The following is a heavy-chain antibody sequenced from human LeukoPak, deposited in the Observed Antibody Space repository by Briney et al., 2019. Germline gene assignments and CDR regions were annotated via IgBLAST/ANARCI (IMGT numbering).Heavy chain of an antibody. CDR2: ISGSGGST. J-gene: IGHJ3*02. V-gene: IGHV3-23*01. Sequence: PGGSLRLSCAACGFTFTTYAMSWVRQAPGKGLEWVSAISGSGGSTYYADSVKGRFTISRDNSKTTLYLQMNSLRAEDAALYYFATGDTAMVYDAFDIWGQGTMVTVSS. CDR1: GFTFTTYA. D-gene: IGHD5-18*01. CDR3: ATGDTAMVYDAFDI.